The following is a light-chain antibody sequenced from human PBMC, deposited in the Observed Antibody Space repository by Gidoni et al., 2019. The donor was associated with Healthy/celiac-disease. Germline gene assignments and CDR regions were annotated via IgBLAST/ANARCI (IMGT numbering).Light chain of an antibody. Sequence: DIVMTQSPDSLAVSLGERATINCKSSQSVLYSSNNKNYLAWYQQKPGQPPKLLIYWASTRESGVPDRFSGSWSGTDFTLTIRSLQAEDVAVYYCQQYYSTPMYTFGQGTQLEIK. V-gene: IGKV4-1*01. CDR1: QSVLYSSNNKNY. CDR3: QQYYSTPMYT. J-gene: IGKJ2*01. CDR2: WAS.